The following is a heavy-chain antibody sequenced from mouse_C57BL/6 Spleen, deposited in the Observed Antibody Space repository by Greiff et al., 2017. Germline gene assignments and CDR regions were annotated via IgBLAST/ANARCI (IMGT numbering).Heavy chain of an antibody. V-gene: IGHV5-6*02. CDR1: GFTFSSYG. CDR3: ARHRIYYDYDGYFDV. Sequence: DVMLVESGGDLVKPGGSLKLSCAASGFTFSSYGMSWVRQTPDKRLEWVATISSGGSYTYYPDSVKGRFTISRDNAKNTLYLQMSSLKSEDTAMYDCARHRIYYDYDGYFDVWGTGTTVTVSS. CDR2: ISSGGSYT. D-gene: IGHD2-4*01. J-gene: IGHJ1*03.